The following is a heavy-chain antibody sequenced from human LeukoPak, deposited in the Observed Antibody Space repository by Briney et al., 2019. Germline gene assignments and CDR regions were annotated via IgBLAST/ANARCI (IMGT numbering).Heavy chain of an antibody. CDR2: IYYSGST. CDR1: GGSISSYY. D-gene: IGHD3-3*01. CDR3: ATTYYDFWSGYKFDY. V-gene: IGHV4-59*01. Sequence: SETLSLTCTVSGGSISSYYWSWIRQPPGKGLEWIGYIYYSGSTNYNPSLKSRVTISVDTSKNQFSLKLSSVTAADTAVYYCATTYYDFWSGYKFDYWRQGTL. J-gene: IGHJ4*02.